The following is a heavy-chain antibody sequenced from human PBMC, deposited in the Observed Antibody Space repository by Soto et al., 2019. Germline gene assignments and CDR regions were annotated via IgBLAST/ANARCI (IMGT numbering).Heavy chain of an antibody. V-gene: IGHV5-51*07. Sequence: PGESQKSSCTGSGYSFTIYLIGWVHQLPGKGLEWMGSIYPGDSDTRYSPSFQGQVTISADKSISTAYLQWSSLKASDTATYYCARPAHCSGGSCYFFDIWGQGTMVTVSS. CDR1: GYSFTIYL. J-gene: IGHJ3*02. CDR2: IYPGDSDT. D-gene: IGHD2-15*01. CDR3: ARPAHCSGGSCYFFDI.